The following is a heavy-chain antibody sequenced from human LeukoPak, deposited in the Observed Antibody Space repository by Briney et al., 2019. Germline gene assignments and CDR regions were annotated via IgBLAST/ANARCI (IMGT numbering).Heavy chain of an antibody. V-gene: IGHV3-30*18. CDR2: ISYDGSNK. D-gene: IGHD4-17*01. CDR3: AKGGTVTH. J-gene: IGHJ4*02. Sequence: GGSLRLSCAASGFTFSSYGMHWVRQAPGKGLEWVAVISYDGSNKYCADSVKGRFTISRDNSKNTLYLQMNSLRAEDTAVYYCAKGGTVTHWGQGTLVTVSS. CDR1: GFTFSSYG.